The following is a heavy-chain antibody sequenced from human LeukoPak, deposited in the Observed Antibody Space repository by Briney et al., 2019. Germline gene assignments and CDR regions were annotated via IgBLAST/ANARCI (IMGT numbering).Heavy chain of an antibody. J-gene: IGHJ4*02. CDR2: ISSGSSTI. Sequence: GVSLRLSCAASGFNYSAYNMNWVRQAPGKGLEWVSYISSGSSTIYYADSVKGRFTISRDNAKNSLYLQMNSLRAEDTAVYYCARETRDYDLLTGSTSAFDYWGQGTLVTVSS. CDR3: ARETRDYDLLTGSTSAFDY. D-gene: IGHD3-9*01. CDR1: GFNYSAYN. V-gene: IGHV3-48*04.